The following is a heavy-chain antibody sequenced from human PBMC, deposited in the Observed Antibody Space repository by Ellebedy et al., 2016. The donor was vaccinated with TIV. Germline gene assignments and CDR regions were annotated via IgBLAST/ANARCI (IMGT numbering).Heavy chain of an antibody. D-gene: IGHD4-17*01. J-gene: IGHJ4*02. CDR1: GYSFTNYW. Sequence: GESLKISCKGSGYSFTNYWISWVRQMPGKGLEWMGRIDPSDSYTNYSPSFQGNVTISADKSISTAYLQWSSLKASDTAMYYCARLADYGDYDDYWGQGTLVTVS. V-gene: IGHV5-10-1*01. CDR2: IDPSDSYT. CDR3: ARLADYGDYDDY.